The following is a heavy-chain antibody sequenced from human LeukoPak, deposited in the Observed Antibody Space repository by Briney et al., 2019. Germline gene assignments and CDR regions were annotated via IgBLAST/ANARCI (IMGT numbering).Heavy chain of an antibody. J-gene: IGHJ6*03. D-gene: IGHD2-21*01. CDR2: FDRKNGDT. V-gene: IGHV1-24*01. CDR1: GFTLADLS. CDR3: ATGVYCATTTCPGYQHYYYFMDV. Sequence: GASVKVSCKVSGFTLADLSMHWVRQAPGKGLEWVGGFDRKNGDTIYAQRFRGRVTLTEDTSTGTAYMDLRSLSADDTAVYYCATGVYCATTTCPGYQHYYYFMDVWGKGTTVTVSS.